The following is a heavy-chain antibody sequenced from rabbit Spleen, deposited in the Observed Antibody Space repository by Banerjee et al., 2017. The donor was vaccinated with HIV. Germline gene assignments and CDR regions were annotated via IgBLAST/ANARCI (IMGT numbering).Heavy chain of an antibody. D-gene: IGHD1-1*01. V-gene: IGHV1S43*01. CDR3: ARDTSSSFSSYGMDL. CDR2: IYLSSAST. Sequence: QQQLEESGGGLVKPGGTLTLTCKVSGIDFSSWYYMCWVRQAPGKGLELIGCIYLSSASTWYASWVNGRFTISRSTSLNTVDLKMTSLTAADTATYFCARDTSSSFSSYGMDLWGQGPLVTVS. J-gene: IGHJ6*01. CDR1: GIDFSSWYY.